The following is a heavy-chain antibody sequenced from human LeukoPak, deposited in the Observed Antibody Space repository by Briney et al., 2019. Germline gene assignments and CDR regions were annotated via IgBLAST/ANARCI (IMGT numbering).Heavy chain of an antibody. CDR2: IWYDGSNK. V-gene: IGHV3-33*01. J-gene: IGHJ6*02. CDR1: GFTFSSYG. CDR3: ARPYYYGSGSSYGMDV. Sequence: PGRSLRVSCAASGFTFSSYGMHWVRQAPGKGLEWVAVIWYDGSNKYYADSVKGRFTISRDNSKNTLYLKMNSLRAEDTAVYYCARPYYYGSGSSYGMDVWGQGTTVTASS. D-gene: IGHD3-10*01.